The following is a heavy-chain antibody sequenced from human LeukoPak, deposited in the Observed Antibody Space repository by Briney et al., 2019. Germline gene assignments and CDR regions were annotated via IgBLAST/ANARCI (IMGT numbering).Heavy chain of an antibody. CDR3: ARGRVVVPAANFPFDY. CDR1: CGSFSGYY. V-gene: IGHV4-34*01. D-gene: IGHD2-2*01. J-gene: IGHJ4*02. Sequence: SETLSLTCAVYCGSFSGYYWSWIRQPPGKGLEWIGEINHSGSTNYNPSLKSRVTISVDTSKNQFSLKLSSVTAADTAVYYCARGRVVVPAANFPFDYWGQGTLVTVSS. CDR2: INHSGST.